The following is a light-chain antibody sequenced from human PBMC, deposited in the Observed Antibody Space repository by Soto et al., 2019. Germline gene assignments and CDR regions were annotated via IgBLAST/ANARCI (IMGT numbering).Light chain of an antibody. CDR2: GAS. CDR3: QQYGSAPWT. CDR1: QSVSSSY. Sequence: DIVLTQPPVTLSLSPGERATLSCRASQSVSSSYLAWYQQKPGQAPRLLIYGASSRATGIPDRFSGSGSGTDFTLTISRLEPEDFAVYYCQQYGSAPWTFGQGTKVAI. J-gene: IGKJ1*01. V-gene: IGKV3-20*01.